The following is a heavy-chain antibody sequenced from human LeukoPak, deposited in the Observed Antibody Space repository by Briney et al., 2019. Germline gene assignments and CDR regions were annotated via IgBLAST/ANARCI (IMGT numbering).Heavy chain of an antibody. CDR1: GGSISSYY. Sequence: PSEALSLTCTVSGGSISSYYWSWIRQPPGKGLEWIGYIYYSGSTNYDPSLKSRVTISVDTSKNQFSLKLSSVTAADTAVYYCARVGRDGGIVDYWGQGTLVTVSS. D-gene: IGHD3-22*01. CDR3: ARVGRDGGIVDY. CDR2: IYYSGST. V-gene: IGHV4-59*01. J-gene: IGHJ4*02.